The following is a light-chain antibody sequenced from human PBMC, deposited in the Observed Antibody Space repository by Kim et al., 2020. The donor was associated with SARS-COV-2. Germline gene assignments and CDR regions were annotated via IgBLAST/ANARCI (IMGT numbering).Light chain of an antibody. J-gene: IGKJ5*01. Sequence: PGERATLSCRASHYVSSDYLAWYQQKPGQAPRLLIYGASSRATGVPDRFSGSGSTTDFTLIISRLEPEDFAVYYCQQYTSSLPITFGQGTRLEIK. V-gene: IGKV3-20*01. CDR1: HYVSSDY. CDR3: QQYTSSLPIT. CDR2: GAS.